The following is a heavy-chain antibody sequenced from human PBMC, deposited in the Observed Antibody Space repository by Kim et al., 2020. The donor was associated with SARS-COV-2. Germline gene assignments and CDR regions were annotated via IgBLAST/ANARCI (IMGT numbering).Heavy chain of an antibody. D-gene: IGHD6-19*01. Sequence: PSLKSRVTISVDTSKTQFSLKLRSVTAADTAVYYCATGAVAGQDWYFDLWGRGTLVTVSS. CDR3: ATGAVAGQDWYFDL. V-gene: IGHV4-31*02. J-gene: IGHJ2*01.